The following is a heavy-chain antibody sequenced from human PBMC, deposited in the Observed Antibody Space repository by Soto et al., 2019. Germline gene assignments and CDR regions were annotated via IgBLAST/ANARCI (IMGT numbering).Heavy chain of an antibody. D-gene: IGHD6-6*01. J-gene: IGHJ1*01. CDR2: IKQDGSEK. CDR3: ARVGDSSSSGYFQH. CDR1: GFTCSSYW. V-gene: IGHV3-7*01. Sequence: GGSLRLSCAASGFTCSSYWMSWVRQAPGKGLEWVANIKQDGSEKYYVDSVKGRFTISRDNAKNSLYLQMNSLRAEDTAVYYCARVGDSSSSGYFQHWGQGT.